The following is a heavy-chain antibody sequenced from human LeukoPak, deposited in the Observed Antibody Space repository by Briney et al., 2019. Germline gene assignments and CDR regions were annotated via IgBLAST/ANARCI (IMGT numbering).Heavy chain of an antibody. J-gene: IGHJ4*02. CDR1: GLRFSDYY. Sequence: PGGSLRLSCAASGLRFSDYYVSWIRQAPGKGLQWVSYISSGGDIMHYADSVKGRFTSSRDNAKNSGYLEMNSLRAEDTAVYYCARDSSSWYFNGFSDYWGQGTLVTVSS. CDR2: ISSGGDIM. CDR3: ARDSSSWYFNGFSDY. D-gene: IGHD6-13*01. V-gene: IGHV3-11*04.